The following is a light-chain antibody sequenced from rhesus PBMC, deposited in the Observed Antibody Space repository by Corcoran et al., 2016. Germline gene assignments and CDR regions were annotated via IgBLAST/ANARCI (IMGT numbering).Light chain of an antibody. CDR3: SSYAGSNTYI. CDR1: SSDIGGYNY. J-gene: IGLJ1*01. V-gene: IGLV2-32*02. CDR2: EVS. Sequence: QAALTQPRSVSGSPGQSVTISCTGTSSDIGGYNYVSWYQQHPDTAPKLMISEVSKRPSGVSDRFSGSKSGNTASLTISGLQAEDVAEYYCSSYAGSNTYIFGAGTRLTVL.